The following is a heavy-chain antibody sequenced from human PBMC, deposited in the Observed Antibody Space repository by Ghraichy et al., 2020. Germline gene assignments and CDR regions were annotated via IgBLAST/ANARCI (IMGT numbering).Heavy chain of an antibody. CDR2: INPNSGGT. V-gene: IGHV1-2*04. J-gene: IGHJ6*02. CDR3: ARQYSRGGHNYYGMDV. D-gene: IGHD1-26*01. Sequence: ASVKVSCKASGYTFTGYYIHWVRQAPGQGLEWMGWINPNSGGTNYAQKFQGWVTMTRDTSSSTVYMELSRLRSDDTAVYYCARQYSRGGHNYYGMDVWGQGTTVTVSS. CDR1: GYTFTGYY.